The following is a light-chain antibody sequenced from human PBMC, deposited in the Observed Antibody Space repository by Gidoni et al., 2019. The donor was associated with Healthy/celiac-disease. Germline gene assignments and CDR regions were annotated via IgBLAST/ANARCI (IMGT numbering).Light chain of an antibody. V-gene: IGLV2-14*01. Sequence: QSALTQPASVSGSPGQSITISCTGTSSDVGGYNYVSWYQQHPGKAPQLMIYEVSNRPSGVSNRFSGSKSGNTASLTISGLQAEDEADYYCSSYTSSSRVFGGGTKLTVL. CDR1: SSDVGGYNY. CDR2: EVS. J-gene: IGLJ3*02. CDR3: SSYTSSSRV.